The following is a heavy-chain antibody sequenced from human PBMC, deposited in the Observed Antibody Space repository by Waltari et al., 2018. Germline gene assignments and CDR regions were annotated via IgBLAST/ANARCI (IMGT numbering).Heavy chain of an antibody. Sequence: ELQLVESGGGLVQPGRSLKLSCSASGFVFNNFGMCWVRQAPGKGLEWVANINQYGSEEHYVDSAKGRFTISRDNAKNAVYLQMNSLSAGDTSVYYCARGDSWAFDIWGQGTMVTVAS. D-gene: IGHD4-4*01. CDR2: INQYGSEE. CDR1: GFVFNNFG. CDR3: ARGDSWAFDI. J-gene: IGHJ3*02. V-gene: IGHV3-7*01.